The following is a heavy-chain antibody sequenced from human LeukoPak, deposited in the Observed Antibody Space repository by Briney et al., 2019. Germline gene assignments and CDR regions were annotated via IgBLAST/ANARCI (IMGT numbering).Heavy chain of an antibody. CDR1: GFTFSNAW. V-gene: IGHV3-15*07. D-gene: IGHD2-15*01. J-gene: IGHJ4*02. CDR3: STHPTSGF. CDR2: MKSTTDGGST. Sequence: KSGGSLRLSCAASGFTFSNAWMNWVRQAPGKGLEWVGRMKSTTDGGSTDYAAPVKGRFIISRDDSEKMAYLEMNRLKIEDTAVYYCSTHPTSGFWGPGTLVTVSS.